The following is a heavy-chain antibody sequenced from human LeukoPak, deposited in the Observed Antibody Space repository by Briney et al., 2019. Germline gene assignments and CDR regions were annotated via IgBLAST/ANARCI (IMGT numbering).Heavy chain of an antibody. CDR1: GGSISSSTYY. J-gene: IGHJ4*02. D-gene: IGHD5-24*01. CDR2: IFYSGTT. Sequence: PSETLSLTCTVSGGSISSSTYYWGWIRQPPGKGLEWIGSIFYSGTTYYNPSLKSRVAISVDTSRNQFSLKLSSVTAADTAVYFCARDRDGYNIVYFDYWGQGTLVTVSS. V-gene: IGHV4-39*02. CDR3: ARDRDGYNIVYFDY.